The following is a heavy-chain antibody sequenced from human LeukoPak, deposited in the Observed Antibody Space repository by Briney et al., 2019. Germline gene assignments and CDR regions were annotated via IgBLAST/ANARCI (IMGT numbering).Heavy chain of an antibody. CDR1: GDSISSYY. D-gene: IGHD1-1*01. J-gene: IGHJ6*02. CDR3: ARAPSYNSARLDV. V-gene: IGHV4-4*07. CDR2: IYTSGGT. Sequence: SETLSLTCTVSGDSISSYYWTWVRQPAGKGLEWVGRIYTSGGTNYNPSLKSRVTMSVDTSENQFSLKLTSVTAADTAVYYCARAPSYNSARLDVWGQGTTVTVSS.